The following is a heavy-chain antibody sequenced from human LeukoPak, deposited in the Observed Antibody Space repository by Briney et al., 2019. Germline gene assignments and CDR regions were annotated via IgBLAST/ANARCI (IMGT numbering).Heavy chain of an antibody. V-gene: IGHV3-21*01. CDR2: ISSSSSYI. J-gene: IGHJ5*02. D-gene: IGHD3-9*01. CDR3: ARDGLVRQYYDIPNWFDP. Sequence: GGSLRLSCAASGFTFSSYSMNWVRQAPGKGLEWVSSISSSSSYIYYADSVKGRFTISRDNAKNSLYLQMNSLRAEDTAVYYCARDGLVRQYYDIPNWFDPWGQGTLVTVSS. CDR1: GFTFSSYS.